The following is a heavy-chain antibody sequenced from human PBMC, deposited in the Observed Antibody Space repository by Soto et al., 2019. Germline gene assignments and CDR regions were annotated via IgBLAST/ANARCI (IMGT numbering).Heavy chain of an antibody. CDR2: VGSDGMHK. J-gene: IGHJ4*02. CDR1: GFTFTNCA. CDR3: VRDVTVDAPDYVHY. V-gene: IGHV3-30*01. Sequence: QVPLVESGVGVVQPGRSLRLSCAASGFTFTNCAMHWVRQAPGKGLEWVAVVGSDGMHKYYGDFVTGRFTISRDTSVNTMYLQMASMTSEDTAVYKCVRDVTVDAPDYVHYRGRGPLVSVSS. D-gene: IGHD3-10*02.